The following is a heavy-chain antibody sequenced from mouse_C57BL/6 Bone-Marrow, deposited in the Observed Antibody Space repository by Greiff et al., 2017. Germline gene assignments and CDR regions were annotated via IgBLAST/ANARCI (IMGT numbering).Heavy chain of an antibody. V-gene: IGHV1-15*01. Sequence: QVQLQQSGAELVRPGASVTLSCKASGYTFTDYEMHWVKQTPVHGLEWIGAIDPETGGTAYNQKFKGKAILTADKSSSTAYMELRSLTSEDSAVYYCTRPGSSYEAYWGQGTLVTVSA. CDR1: GYTFTDYE. CDR3: TRPGSSYEAY. CDR2: IDPETGGT. D-gene: IGHD1-1*01. J-gene: IGHJ3*01.